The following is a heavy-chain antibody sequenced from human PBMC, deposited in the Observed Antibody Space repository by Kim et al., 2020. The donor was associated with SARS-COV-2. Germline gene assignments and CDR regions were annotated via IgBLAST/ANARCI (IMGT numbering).Heavy chain of an antibody. V-gene: IGHV1-24*01. Sequence: ASVKVSCKVSGYTLTELSMHWVRQAPGKGLEWMGGFDPEDGETIYAQKFQGRVTMTEDTSTDTAYMELSSLRSEDTAVYYCATRGIAVAGTTQWFDPWGQGTLVTVSS. CDR1: GYTLTELS. D-gene: IGHD6-19*01. J-gene: IGHJ5*02. CDR2: FDPEDGET. CDR3: ATRGIAVAGTTQWFDP.